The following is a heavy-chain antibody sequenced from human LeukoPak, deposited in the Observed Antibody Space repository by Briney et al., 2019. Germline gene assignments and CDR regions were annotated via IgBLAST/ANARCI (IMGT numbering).Heavy chain of an antibody. CDR2: INTDGSST. CDR3: AREHDISNDAFDI. D-gene: IGHD3-9*01. Sequence: GGSLRLSCAASGFTFSSYWMHWVRHAPGKGLVWVSRINTDGSSTSYADSVKGRFTISRDNAKNTLYLQMNSLRAEDTAVYYCAREHDISNDAFDIWGQGTMVTVSS. J-gene: IGHJ3*02. CDR1: GFTFSSYW. V-gene: IGHV3-74*01.